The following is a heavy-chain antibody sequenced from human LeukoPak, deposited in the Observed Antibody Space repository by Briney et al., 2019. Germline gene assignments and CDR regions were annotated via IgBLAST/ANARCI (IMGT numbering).Heavy chain of an antibody. D-gene: IGHD1-1*01. J-gene: IGHJ3*02. CDR2: IYSSGST. Sequence: SETLSLTCTVSGGSISSSFCYWGWIRQPPGKGLEWIGSIYSSGSTYYNPSLKSRVTISVDTSKNQFSLKLTSVTAADTAVYYCAREGTESQTVAFDIWGQGTMVTVSS. CDR1: GGSISSSFCY. V-gene: IGHV4-39*07. CDR3: AREGTESQTVAFDI.